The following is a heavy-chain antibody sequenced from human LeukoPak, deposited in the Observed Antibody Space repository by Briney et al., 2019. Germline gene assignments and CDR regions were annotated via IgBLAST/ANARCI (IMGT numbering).Heavy chain of an antibody. CDR2: IYDSGSS. Sequence: SETLSLTCTVSGGSISNYYWSWIRQPPGKGLEWIGWIYDSGSSNYNPSLKSRVTISVDTSKNQFSLKLSSVTAADTAVYYCARIFDYDSSGWYDYWGQGTLVTVSS. J-gene: IGHJ4*02. V-gene: IGHV4-59*12. CDR3: ARIFDYDSSGWYDY. CDR1: GGSISNYY. D-gene: IGHD3-22*01.